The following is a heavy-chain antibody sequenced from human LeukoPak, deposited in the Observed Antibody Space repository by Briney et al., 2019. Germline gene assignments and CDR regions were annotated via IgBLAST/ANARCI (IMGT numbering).Heavy chain of an antibody. D-gene: IGHD3-22*01. CDR3: ARDRLGDYDSSGYYDI. J-gene: IGHJ4*02. CDR1: GFTFSDYY. CDR2: ISDSGSII. Sequence: PGGSLRLSCAASGFTFSDYYMSWIRQAPGKGLEWVSYISDSGSIIYYADSVKGRFTISRDNAKNSLYLQMNSLRVEDTAVYYCARDRLGDYDSSGYYDIWGQGTLVTVSS. V-gene: IGHV3-11*01.